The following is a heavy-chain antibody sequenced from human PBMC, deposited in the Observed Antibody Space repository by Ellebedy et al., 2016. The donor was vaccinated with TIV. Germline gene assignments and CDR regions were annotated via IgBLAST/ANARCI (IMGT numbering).Heavy chain of an antibody. CDR2: IYYTGTT. Sequence: SETLSLXCTVSGDSINSGDYYWSWIRQPPGKGLEWIGYIYYTGTTYYNPPLKGRITISVDTSKNHFSLRLRSVTAADTALYFCARETDFWSDSSYFDSWGQGILVAVSS. D-gene: IGHD3-3*01. CDR3: ARETDFWSDSSYFDS. CDR1: GDSINSGDYY. J-gene: IGHJ4*02. V-gene: IGHV4-30-4*01.